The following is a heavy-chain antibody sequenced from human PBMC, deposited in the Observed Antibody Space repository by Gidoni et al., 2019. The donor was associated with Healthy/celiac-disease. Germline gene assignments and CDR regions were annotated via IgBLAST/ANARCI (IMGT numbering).Heavy chain of an antibody. V-gene: IGHV3-48*03. D-gene: IGHD6-6*01. J-gene: IGHJ6*02. CDR1: GFTFSSYE. CDR2: ISSSGSTI. CDR3: ARDLHGAARQENYYYGMDV. Sequence: EVQLVESGGGLVQPGGSLRLSCAASGFTFSSYEMNWVRQAPGKGLEWVSYISSSGSTIYYADSVKGRFTISRDNAKNSLYLQMNSLRAEDTAVYYCARDLHGAARQENYYYGMDVWGQGTTVTVSS.